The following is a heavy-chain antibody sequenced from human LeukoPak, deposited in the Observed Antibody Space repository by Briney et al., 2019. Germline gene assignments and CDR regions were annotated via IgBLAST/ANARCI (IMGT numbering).Heavy chain of an antibody. Sequence: ASVKVSCKASGYTFTSYAMNWVRQAPGQGLEWMGWINTNTGNPTYAQGFTGRFVFSLDTSVSTAYLRISSLKAEDTAVYYCAREKYTYGPYYYYYMDVWGKGTTVTVSS. J-gene: IGHJ6*03. CDR2: INTNTGNP. D-gene: IGHD5-18*01. CDR1: GYTFTSYA. CDR3: AREKYTYGPYYYYYMDV. V-gene: IGHV7-4-1*02.